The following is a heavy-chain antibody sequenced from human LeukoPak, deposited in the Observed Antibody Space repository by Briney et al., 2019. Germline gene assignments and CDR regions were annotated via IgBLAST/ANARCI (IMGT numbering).Heavy chain of an antibody. J-gene: IGHJ4*02. V-gene: IGHV3-23*01. CDR3: ARDQFHDYVWGSYRYPFDY. CDR2: ISGSGGST. D-gene: IGHD3-16*02. Sequence: GGSLRLSCAASGFTFSSYAMSWVRQAPGKGLEWVSAISGSGGSTYYADSVKGRFTISRDNSKNTLYLQMNSLRAEDTAVYYCARDQFHDYVWGSYRYPFDYWGQGTLVTVSS. CDR1: GFTFSSYA.